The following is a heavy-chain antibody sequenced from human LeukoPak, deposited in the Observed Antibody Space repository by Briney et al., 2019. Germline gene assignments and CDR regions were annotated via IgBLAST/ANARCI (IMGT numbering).Heavy chain of an antibody. CDR2: INPSGGST. V-gene: IGHV1-46*01. Sequence: ASVKVFCKASGYTFTSYYMHWVRQAPGQGLEWMGIINPSGGSTSYAQKFQGRVTMTRDTSTSTVYMELSSLRSEDTAVYYCARDRVVGLSEERWLQENRRDRAFDIWGQGTMVTVSS. CDR3: ARDRVVGLSEERWLQENRRDRAFDI. CDR1: GYTFTSYY. D-gene: IGHD5-24*01. J-gene: IGHJ3*02.